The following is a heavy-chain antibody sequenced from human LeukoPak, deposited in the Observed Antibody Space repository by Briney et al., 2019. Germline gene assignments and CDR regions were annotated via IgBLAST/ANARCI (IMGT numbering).Heavy chain of an antibody. J-gene: IGHJ4*02. V-gene: IGHV4-39*01. CDR3: ARRRGYCSSTSCPVELDY. CDR2: IYYSGST. CDR1: GGSISSSSYY. D-gene: IGHD2-2*01. Sequence: PSETLSLTCTVSGGSISSSSYYWGWIRQPPGKGLEWIGSIYYSGSTYYNPSLKSRVTISVDTSKNQFSLKLSSVTAADTAVYYCARRRGYCSSTSCPVELDYWGQGTLVTVSS.